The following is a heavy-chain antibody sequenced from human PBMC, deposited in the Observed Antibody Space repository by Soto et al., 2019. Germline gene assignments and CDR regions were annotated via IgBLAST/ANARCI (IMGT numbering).Heavy chain of an antibody. Sequence: QVQLVQSGAEVKKPGSSVKVSCKGSGGNRYTITWVRQAPGQGLEWMGRIIPMFGIATYAQNFQGRVTISADKSTSPAYMALSSLRSEDTAVYYCARDSGRSDVVPAAISAMDVWGQGTTVTVSS. J-gene: IGHJ6*02. CDR3: ARDSGRSDVVPAAISAMDV. CDR2: IIPMFGIA. CDR1: GGNRYT. D-gene: IGHD2-2*01. V-gene: IGHV1-69*08.